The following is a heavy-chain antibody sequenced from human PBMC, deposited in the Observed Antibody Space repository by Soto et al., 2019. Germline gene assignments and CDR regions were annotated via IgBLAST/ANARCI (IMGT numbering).Heavy chain of an antibody. J-gene: IGHJ4*02. D-gene: IGHD6-19*01. V-gene: IGHV3-23*01. CDR3: ARVRSSGWYFDY. CDR1: GFTFSSYA. Sequence: GGSLRLSCAASGFTFSSYAMSWVRQAPGKGLEWVSAISGSGGSTYYADSVKGRFTISRDNAKNTLYLQMNSLRAEDTAVYYCARVRSSGWYFDYWGQGTLVTVSS. CDR2: ISGSGGST.